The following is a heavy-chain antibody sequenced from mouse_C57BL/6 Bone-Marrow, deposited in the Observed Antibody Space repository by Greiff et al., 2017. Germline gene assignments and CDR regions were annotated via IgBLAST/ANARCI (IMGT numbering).Heavy chain of an antibody. CDR2: ISSGGSYT. CDR1: GFTFSSYG. D-gene: IGHD1-1*01. Sequence: EVQLVESGGDLVKPGGSLKLSCAASGFTFSSYGMSWVRQTPDKRLEWVATISSGGSYTYYPDSVKGRFTISRDNAKNTLYLQMSSLKSEDTAMYYCARSPLYYYCSSPYFDYWGQGTTLTVSS. V-gene: IGHV5-6*01. CDR3: ARSPLYYYCSSPYFDY. J-gene: IGHJ2*01.